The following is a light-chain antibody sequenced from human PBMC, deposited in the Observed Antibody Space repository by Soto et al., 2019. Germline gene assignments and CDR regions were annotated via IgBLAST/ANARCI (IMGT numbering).Light chain of an antibody. CDR2: AAS. CDR3: HQTHIIPPWT. J-gene: IGKJ2*02. Sequence: DIQMTQSPSSLSASVGDRVTFTCRASQSISSNLNWYQQKPGKAPNLLIYAASSLQSGVPSRFSGSGSGTEFTLTISNLQPEDSATYYCHQTHIIPPWTFGQGTKLEIK. V-gene: IGKV1-39*01. CDR1: QSISSN.